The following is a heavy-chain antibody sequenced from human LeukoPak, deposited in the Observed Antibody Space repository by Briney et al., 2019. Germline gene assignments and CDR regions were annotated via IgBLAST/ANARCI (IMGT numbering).Heavy chain of an antibody. Sequence: PSETLSLTCAVYGGSSSGYYWSWIRQPPGKGLEWIGEINHSGSTNYNPSLKSRVTISVDTSKNQFSLKLSSVTAADTAVYYCARGIMAVVVVAATSFDYWGQGTLVTVSS. CDR3: ARGIMAVVVVAATSFDY. CDR2: INHSGST. V-gene: IGHV4-34*01. J-gene: IGHJ4*02. CDR1: GGSSSGYY. D-gene: IGHD2-15*01.